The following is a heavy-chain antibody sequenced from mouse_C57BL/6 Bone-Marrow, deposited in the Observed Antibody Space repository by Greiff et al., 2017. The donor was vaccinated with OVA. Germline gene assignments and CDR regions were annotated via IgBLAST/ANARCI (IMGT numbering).Heavy chain of an antibody. CDR1: GYTFTSYW. J-gene: IGHJ2*01. CDR3: ARRYYGTLDY. Sequence: QVQLQQPGAELVRPGTSVKLSCKASGYTFTSYWMHWVKQRPGQGLEWIGVIDPSDSYTNYNQKFKGKATLTVDTSSSTAYMQLSSLTSEDSAVYYCARRYYGTLDYWGQGTTLTVSS. CDR2: IDPSDSYT. V-gene: IGHV1-59*01. D-gene: IGHD1-1*01.